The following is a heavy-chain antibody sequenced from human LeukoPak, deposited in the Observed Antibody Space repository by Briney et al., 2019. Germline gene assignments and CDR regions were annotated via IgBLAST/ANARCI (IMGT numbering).Heavy chain of an antibody. J-gene: IGHJ5*02. D-gene: IGHD4-11*01. CDR2: INHSGST. CDR1: GGSSSGYY. Sequence: PSETLSLTCAVYGGSSSGYYWSWIRQPPGKGLEWIGEINHSGSTNYNPSLKSRVTISVDTSKNQFSLKLSSVTAADTAVYYCARGPRRTAYRGYNWFDPWGQGTLVTVSS. CDR3: ARGPRRTAYRGYNWFDP. V-gene: IGHV4-34*01.